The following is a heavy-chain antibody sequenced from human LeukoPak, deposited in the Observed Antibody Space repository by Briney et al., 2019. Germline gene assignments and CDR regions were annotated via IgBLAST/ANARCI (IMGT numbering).Heavy chain of an antibody. D-gene: IGHD1-26*01. CDR3: AKGSGGAYYNYFED. V-gene: IGHV3-43D*03. CDR2: ISWDGGTI. CDR1: GFTFDDYA. J-gene: IGHJ4*02. Sequence: GGSLRLSCAASGFTFDDYAFHWVRQAPGKGLEWVPLISWDGGTIYYADSVRGRFTISRDNSKNSLYLRMNSLRAEDTALYYCAKGSGGAYYNYFEDWGQGTLVSVAS.